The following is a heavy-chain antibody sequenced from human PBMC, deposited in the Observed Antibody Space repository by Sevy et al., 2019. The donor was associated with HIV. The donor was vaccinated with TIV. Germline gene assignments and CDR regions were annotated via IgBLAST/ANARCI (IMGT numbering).Heavy chain of an antibody. D-gene: IGHD5-12*01. CDR3: ARETVSGYNL. Sequence: GGSLRLSCAASGFTFINHAMHWVRQAPGKGLEWVTVIYSGGNTYYADSVKGRFTISRDNSKNTVYLQMNSLRVEDTAVYFCARETVSGYNLWGQGTVVTVSS. V-gene: IGHV3-53*01. CDR1: GFTFINHA. J-gene: IGHJ4*02. CDR2: IYSGGNT.